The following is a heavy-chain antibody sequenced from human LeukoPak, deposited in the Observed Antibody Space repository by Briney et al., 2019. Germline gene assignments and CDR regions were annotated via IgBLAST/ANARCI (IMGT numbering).Heavy chain of an antibody. CDR2: IKEDGSEQ. CDR3: ARDTSWARDF. Sequence: PGGSLRLSCAASGFTFSTYWMSWARQAPGKGLDWVANIKEDGSEQYYADSVKGRFTISRDNAKNSLYLQMNSLRAEDTAVYYCARDTSWARDFWGQGILVTVSS. D-gene: IGHD2/OR15-2a*01. J-gene: IGHJ4*02. CDR1: GFTFSTYW. V-gene: IGHV3-7*01.